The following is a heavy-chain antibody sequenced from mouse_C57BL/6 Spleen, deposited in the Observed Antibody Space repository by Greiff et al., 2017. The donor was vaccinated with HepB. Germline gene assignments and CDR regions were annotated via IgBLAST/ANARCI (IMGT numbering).Heavy chain of an antibody. CDR2: IDPEDGET. D-gene: IGHD3-2*02. CDR3: ARSWGQLRLWFAY. V-gene: IGHV14-2*01. Sequence: QLKESGAELVKPGASVKLSCTASGFNIKDYYMHWVKQRTEQGLEWIGRIDPEDGETKYAPKFQGKATITADTSSNTAYLQLSSLTSEDTAVYYCARSWGQLRLWFAYWGQGTLVTVSA. CDR1: GFNIKDYY. J-gene: IGHJ3*01.